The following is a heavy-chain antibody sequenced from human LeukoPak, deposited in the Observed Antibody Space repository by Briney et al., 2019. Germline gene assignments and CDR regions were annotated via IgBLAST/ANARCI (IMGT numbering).Heavy chain of an antibody. Sequence: PGGSLRLSCAASGFTFSDYYMSWIRQAPGKGLEWVSAISGSGGSTYYADSVKGRFTISRDNSKNTLYLQMNSLRAEDTAVYYCAKDPLVNSQEYFDYWGQGTLVTVSS. CDR3: AKDPLVNSQEYFDY. V-gene: IGHV3-23*01. CDR1: GFTFSDYY. CDR2: ISGSGGST. J-gene: IGHJ4*02. D-gene: IGHD2/OR15-2a*01.